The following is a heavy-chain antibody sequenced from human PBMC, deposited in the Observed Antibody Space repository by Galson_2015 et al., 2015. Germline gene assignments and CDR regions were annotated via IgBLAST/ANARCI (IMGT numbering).Heavy chain of an antibody. CDR2: ISSTTTYI. D-gene: IGHD3-3*01. CDR3: ARLILDYDFWSGYHPTNFDY. V-gene: IGHV3-21*01. CDR1: EFTFSSYY. J-gene: IGHJ4*02. Sequence: SLRLSCAASEFTFSSYYMSWVRQAPGKGLEWVSSISSTTTYIYYADSVKGRFTISRDNAKNSLYLQMNSLGAEDTAVYYCARLILDYDFWSGYHPTNFDYWGQGTLVTVSS.